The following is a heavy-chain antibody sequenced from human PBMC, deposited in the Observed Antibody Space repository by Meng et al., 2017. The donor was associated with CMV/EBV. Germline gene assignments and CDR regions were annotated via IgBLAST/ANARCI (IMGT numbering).Heavy chain of an antibody. Sequence: CAASGFTFSNAWMSWVHQAPGKGLEWVGRIKRKSDGGTLDYAAPVKGRFSISRDDAKNTLYLEMNSLKIEDTAVYYCSAGAGMSDTDYWGQGTLVTVSS. CDR1: GFTFSNAW. CDR2: IKRKSDGGTL. V-gene: IGHV3-15*01. D-gene: IGHD3-10*01. J-gene: IGHJ4*02. CDR3: SAGAGMSDTDY.